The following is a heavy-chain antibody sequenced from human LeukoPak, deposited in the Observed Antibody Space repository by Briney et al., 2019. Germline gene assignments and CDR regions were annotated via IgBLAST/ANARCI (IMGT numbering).Heavy chain of an antibody. CDR3: ATVYYYDSSGYYFFDY. D-gene: IGHD3-22*01. CDR2: ISAYNGNT. J-gene: IGHJ4*02. CDR1: GYTFTSYG. V-gene: IGHV1-18*01. Sequence: ASVKVSCTASGYTFTSYGISWVRQAPGQGLEWMGWISAYNGNTNYAQKLQGRVTMTTDTSTSTAYMELRSLRSDDTAVYYCATVYYYDSSGYYFFDYWGQGTLVTVSS.